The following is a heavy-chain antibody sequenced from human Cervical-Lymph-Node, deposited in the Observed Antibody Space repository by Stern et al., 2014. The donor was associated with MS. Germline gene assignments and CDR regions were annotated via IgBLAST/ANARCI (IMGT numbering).Heavy chain of an antibody. V-gene: IGHV2-5*02. CDR2: IYWDDDT. Sequence: VTLRESGPTLVKPTQTLTLTCAFSGFSLSGDGVGVACLRQPPGKNLEWLVLIYWDDDTRSSPCRKNRLTSTKDFSNKQVVLTMTNLDPADTAAYFCAYGRLSLDRGGNWFDSWGSGTLVTVSS. CDR1: GFSLSGDGVG. CDR3: AYGRLSLDRGGNWFDS. D-gene: IGHD3-10*01. J-gene: IGHJ5*01.